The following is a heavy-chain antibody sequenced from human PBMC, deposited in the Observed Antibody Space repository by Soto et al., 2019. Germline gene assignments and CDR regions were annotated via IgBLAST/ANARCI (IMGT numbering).Heavy chain of an antibody. V-gene: IGHV2-26*01. CDR3: ARIYTNWNYVNSGTYGMDV. CDR2: IFSNDEK. D-gene: IGHD1-7*01. Sequence: QVTLKESGPVLVKPTETLTLTCTVSGFSLSNARMGVSWIRQPPGKALEWLAHIFSNDEKSYSTSLKSRLTIYKDTYKCQVVLTMTNMDPVDTATYYCARIYTNWNYVNSGTYGMDVWGQGTTVTVSS. J-gene: IGHJ6*02. CDR1: GFSLSNARMG.